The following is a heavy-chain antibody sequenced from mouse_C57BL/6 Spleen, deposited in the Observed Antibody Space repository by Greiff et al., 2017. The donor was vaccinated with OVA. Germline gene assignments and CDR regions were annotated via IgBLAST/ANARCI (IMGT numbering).Heavy chain of an antibody. Sequence: VQLQQSGAELVKPGASVKISCKASGYAFSSYWMNWVKQRPGKGLEWIGQIYPGDGDTNYNGKFKGKATLTADKSSSTAYMQLSSLTSEDSAVYFCARFLTTVVAMDYWGQGTSVTVSS. J-gene: IGHJ4*01. CDR1: GYAFSSYW. CDR3: ARFLTTVVAMDY. D-gene: IGHD1-1*01. CDR2: IYPGDGDT. V-gene: IGHV1-80*01.